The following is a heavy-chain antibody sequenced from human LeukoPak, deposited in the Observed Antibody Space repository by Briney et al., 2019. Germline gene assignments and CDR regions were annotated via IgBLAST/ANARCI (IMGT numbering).Heavy chain of an antibody. CDR1: GFTFSSYW. D-gene: IGHD6-13*01. J-gene: IGHJ6*03. CDR3: ARAPYSSSWYRYYYYMDV. CDR2: VNSDGSST. V-gene: IGHV3-74*01. Sequence: GGSLRLSCAASGFTFSSYWMHWVRQAPGKGLVWVSRVNSDGSSTTYADSVKGRFTISRDNAKNTLYLQMNSLRAEDTAVYYCARAPYSSSWYRYYYYMDVWGKGTTVTISS.